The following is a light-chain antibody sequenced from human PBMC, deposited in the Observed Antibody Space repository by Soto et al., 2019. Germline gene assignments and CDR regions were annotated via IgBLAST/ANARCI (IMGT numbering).Light chain of an antibody. CDR3: MQVLQSPTT. CDR1: QSLLFSDGYNY. Sequence: DIVMTQSPLSLSVTPGEPASISCSSSQSLLFSDGYNYFDWYLQKPGQSPQLLIYFGSNRASGVPDRFSGSGSGTDFTLKISSVEAEDVGVYYCMQVLQSPTTFGQGTRLEIK. J-gene: IGKJ5*01. V-gene: IGKV2-28*01. CDR2: FGS.